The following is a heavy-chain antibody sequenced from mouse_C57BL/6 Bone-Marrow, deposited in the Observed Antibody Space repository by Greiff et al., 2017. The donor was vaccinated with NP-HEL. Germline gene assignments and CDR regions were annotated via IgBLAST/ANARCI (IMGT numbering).Heavy chain of an antibody. CDR3: TSMVTAPDWYFDV. V-gene: IGHV14-4*01. J-gene: IGHJ1*03. CDR2: IDPENGDT. D-gene: IGHD2-2*01. CDR1: GFNIKDDY. Sequence: VQLQQSGAELVRPGASVKLSCTASGFNIKDDYMHWVKPRPEQGLEWIGWIDPENGDTEYASKFQGKATITADTSSNTAYLQLSSLTSEDTAVYYCTSMVTAPDWYFDVWGTGTTVTVSS.